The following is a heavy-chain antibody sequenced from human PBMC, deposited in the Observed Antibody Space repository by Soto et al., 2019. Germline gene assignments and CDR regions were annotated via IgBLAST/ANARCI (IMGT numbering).Heavy chain of an antibody. D-gene: IGHD7-27*01. J-gene: IGHJ4*02. V-gene: IGHV1-8*01. Sequence: QVQLVQSGAEVKKPGASVKVSCKASGYTFTDYDINWFRQATGQGLEWMGWMNPNNGNTGYAQNFQGRVTMTRSTTISTAYMEPSTLRSEDTAVYYCAKGPRNWGVDYWGQGTLVTVSS. CDR3: AKGPRNWGVDY. CDR2: MNPNNGNT. CDR1: GYTFTDYD.